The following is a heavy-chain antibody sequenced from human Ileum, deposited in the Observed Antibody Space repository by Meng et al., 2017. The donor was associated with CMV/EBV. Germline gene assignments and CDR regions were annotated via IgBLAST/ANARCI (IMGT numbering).Heavy chain of an antibody. CDR1: DGSISSYY. D-gene: IGHD2-2*01. Sequence: QVQLQESGPGLVKPSEPLSLPCTVSDGSISSYYWSWIRQSAGKGLEWIGRIHTSGTTNYNPSLKSRVTLSLDTSKDQFSLKLTSVTAADTAVYYCAREKSSCTSSTCYGVDSWGQGTLVTVSS. J-gene: IGHJ4*02. CDR2: IHTSGTT. V-gene: IGHV4-4*07. CDR3: AREKSSCTSSTCYGVDS.